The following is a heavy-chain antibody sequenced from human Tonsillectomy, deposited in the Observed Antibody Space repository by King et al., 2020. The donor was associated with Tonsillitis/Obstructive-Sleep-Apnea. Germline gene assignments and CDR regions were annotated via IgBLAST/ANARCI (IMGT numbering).Heavy chain of an antibody. J-gene: IGHJ4*02. Sequence: VQLQQWGAGLLKPSETLSLTCAVYGGSFSGYYWNWIRQPPGRGLEWIGEINHSGNTTYNPSLKNRAPIAVDTSKNQFSLKLSPVTAADTALYYCARYYCSGGSCYPNFDSWGQGTLVTVSS. CDR3: ARYYCSGGSCYPNFDS. CDR2: INHSGNT. CDR1: GGSFSGYY. V-gene: IGHV4-34*01. D-gene: IGHD2-15*01.